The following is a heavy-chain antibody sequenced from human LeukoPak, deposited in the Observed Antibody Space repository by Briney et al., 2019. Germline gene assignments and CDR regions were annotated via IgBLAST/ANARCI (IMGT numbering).Heavy chain of an antibody. V-gene: IGHV4-39*07. J-gene: IGHJ4*02. CDR2: IYYSGST. CDR1: GGSISSSSYY. Sequence: PSETLSLTCTVSGGSISSSSYYWGWIRQPPGKGLEWIGSIYYSGSTYYNPSLKSRVTISVDTSKNQFSLKLSSVTAADTAVYYCARGSDSSSWYDFDYWGQGTLVTVSS. CDR3: ARGSDSSSWYDFDY. D-gene: IGHD6-13*01.